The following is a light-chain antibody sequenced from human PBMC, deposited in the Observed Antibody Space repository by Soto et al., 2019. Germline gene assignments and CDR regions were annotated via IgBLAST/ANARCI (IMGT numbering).Light chain of an antibody. V-gene: IGLV2-18*02. Sequence: QCVLTQPPSVSGAAGQAVTISCTGTSSDVGKYDRVSWYQQPPGTAPKLIIYEVTNRPSGVPARFSGSKSGNTASLTISGLQAEDEADYYCSSYTSTSRHVFGAGTKVTVL. CDR2: EVT. CDR3: SSYTSTSRHV. CDR1: SSDVGKYDR. J-gene: IGLJ1*01.